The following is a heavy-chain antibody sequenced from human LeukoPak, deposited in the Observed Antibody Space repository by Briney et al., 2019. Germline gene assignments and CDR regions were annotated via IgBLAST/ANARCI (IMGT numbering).Heavy chain of an antibody. CDR3: ARTYGYQLADAGEDI. CDR1: GGSISSSSYY. V-gene: IGHV4-39*01. Sequence: KTSETLSLTCTVSGGSISSSSYYWGWIRQPPGKGLEWIGSIYYSGSTYYNPSLKSRVTISVDTSKNQFSLKLSSVTAADTAVYYCARTYGYQLADAGEDIWGQGTMVTVSS. D-gene: IGHD5-12*01. CDR2: IYYSGST. J-gene: IGHJ3*02.